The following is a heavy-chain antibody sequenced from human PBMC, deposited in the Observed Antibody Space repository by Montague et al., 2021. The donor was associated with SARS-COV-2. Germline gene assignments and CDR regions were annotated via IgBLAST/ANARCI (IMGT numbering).Heavy chain of an antibody. Sequence: SETLSLTCTVSGGSISSSNYYWGWIRQPPGKGLEWIGTIYYSGSTYYNPSLKSRVTISVDTSKNQFSLKLSSVTAADTAVYYCARGSSYKIFGVVIDDAFDIWGQGTMVTVSS. V-gene: IGHV4-39*01. CDR1: GGSISSSNYY. CDR3: ARGSSYKIFGVVIDDAFDI. J-gene: IGHJ3*02. CDR2: IYYSGST. D-gene: IGHD3-3*01.